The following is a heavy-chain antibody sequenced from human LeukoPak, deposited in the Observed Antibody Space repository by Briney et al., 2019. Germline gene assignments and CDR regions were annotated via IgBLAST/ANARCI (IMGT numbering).Heavy chain of an antibody. V-gene: IGHV4-39*07. Sequence: PSETLSLTCTVSGGSISSSSYYWGWIRQPPGKGLEWIGSIYYSGSTYYNPSLKSRVTISVDTSKNQFSLKLSSVTAADTAVYYCARGSREFDYWGQGALVTVSS. CDR2: IYYSGST. J-gene: IGHJ4*02. CDR3: ARGSREFDY. CDR1: GGSISSSSYY.